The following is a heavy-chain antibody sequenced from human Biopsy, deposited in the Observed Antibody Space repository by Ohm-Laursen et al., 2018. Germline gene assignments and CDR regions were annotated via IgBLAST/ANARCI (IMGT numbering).Heavy chain of an antibody. CDR2: TWDDGSHQ. V-gene: IGHV3-33*01. CDR3: VTDRLDDITKVRGIMTD. D-gene: IGHD3-10*01. Sequence: SLRLSCAASGFNFSAYVMHWVRQAPDKGLEWVALTWDDGSHQYYADSVKGRFTISRDNSKNSLYLHINTLRVEDTAVYYCVTDRLDDITKVRGIMTDWGQGTLVIVSS. CDR1: GFNFSAYV. J-gene: IGHJ4*02.